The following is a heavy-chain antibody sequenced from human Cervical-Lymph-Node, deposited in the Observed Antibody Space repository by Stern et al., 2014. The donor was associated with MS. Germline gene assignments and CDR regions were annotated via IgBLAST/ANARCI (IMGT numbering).Heavy chain of an antibody. CDR2: ISPKTGSE. CDR1: GYTFTAYF. CDR3: ARDRGSYSDY. V-gene: IGHV1-2*02. Sequence: VQLVESGAEVERPGASVKVSCKASGYTFTAYFLHWVRQAPGQGLEWMGWISPKTGSETYAQEFQDRVTMTRDTSINTGYMEVSSMRSDDTAVYCCARDRGSYSDYWGQGTLVAVSS. D-gene: IGHD1-26*01. J-gene: IGHJ4*02.